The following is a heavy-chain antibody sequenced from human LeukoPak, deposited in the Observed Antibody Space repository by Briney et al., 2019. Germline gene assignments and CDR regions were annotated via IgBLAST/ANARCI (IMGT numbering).Heavy chain of an antibody. Sequence: GESLRLSCAPAGFTLSSYSMDCVRPAPGKGLGWVSSISSSISYIYYADSGKGRFTITRDNVKISLYLQMNSLRAEDTAVYYCARGGGTDYWGKGTLVTVSS. D-gene: IGHD1-26*01. CDR1: GFTLSSYS. V-gene: IGHV3-21*01. CDR3: ARGGGTDY. J-gene: IGHJ4*02. CDR2: ISSSISYI.